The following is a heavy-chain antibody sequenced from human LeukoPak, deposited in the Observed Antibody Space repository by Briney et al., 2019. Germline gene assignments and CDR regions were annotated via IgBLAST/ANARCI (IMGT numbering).Heavy chain of an antibody. D-gene: IGHD2-2*01. CDR3: ARDRYCSSTSCYLYNYYGMDV. J-gene: IGHJ6*02. CDR2: ISTGSSTI. Sequence: GGSLRLSCAASEFAFSTYNMNWVRQAPGKGLEWVSYISTGSSTIYYADSVKGRFTISRDNAKNSLYLQMNSLRDEDTAVYYCARDRYCSSTSCYLYNYYGMDVWGQGTTVTVSS. V-gene: IGHV3-48*02. CDR1: EFAFSTYN.